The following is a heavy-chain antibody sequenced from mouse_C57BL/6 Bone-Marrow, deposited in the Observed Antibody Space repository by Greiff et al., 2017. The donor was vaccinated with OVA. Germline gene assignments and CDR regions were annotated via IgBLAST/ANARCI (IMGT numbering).Heavy chain of an antibody. CDR1: GYTFTSYW. D-gene: IGHD4-1*01. Sequence: VQLQQPGAELVKPGASVKLSCKASGYTFTSYWMHWVKQRPGQGLEWIGMIHPNSGSTNYNEKFKSKATLTVDKSSSTAYMQLSSLTSEDSAVYYCARLGRGGYYFDDWGKGTTLTVSS. V-gene: IGHV1-64*01. CDR2: IHPNSGST. J-gene: IGHJ2*01. CDR3: ARLGRGGYYFDD.